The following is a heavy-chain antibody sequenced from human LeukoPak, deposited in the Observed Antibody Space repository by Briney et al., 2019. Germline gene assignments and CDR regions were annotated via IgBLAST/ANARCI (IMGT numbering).Heavy chain of an antibody. V-gene: IGHV1-8*01. CDR2: MSPNSDNT. CDR3: ARTRSAYYDSSGYSV. CDR1: GYTFTSYD. D-gene: IGHD3-22*01. J-gene: IGHJ4*02. Sequence: GASVKVSCKASGYTFTSYDIHWVRQATGQGLEWMGWMSPNSDNTGYGQKFQGRVTMTRDTSTSTAYMELSSLRSEDTAVYYCARTRSAYYDSSGYSVWGQGTLVTVSS.